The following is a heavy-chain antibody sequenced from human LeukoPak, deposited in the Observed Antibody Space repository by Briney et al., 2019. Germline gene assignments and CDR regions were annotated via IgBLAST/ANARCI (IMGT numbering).Heavy chain of an antibody. Sequence: ASVKVSCKASGHTSTTYAIHWVRQAPGQGLEWMGWINAGNGNIKYSQKFQGRVTITRDTSASTAYMELSSLRSEDTAVYYCASQYYDSSGYSYWGQGTLVTVSS. CDR3: ASQYYDSSGYSY. CDR2: INAGNGNI. J-gene: IGHJ4*02. CDR1: GHTSTTYA. V-gene: IGHV1-3*01. D-gene: IGHD3-22*01.